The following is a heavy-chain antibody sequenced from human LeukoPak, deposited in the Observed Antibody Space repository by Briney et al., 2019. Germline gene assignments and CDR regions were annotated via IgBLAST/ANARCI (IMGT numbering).Heavy chain of an antibody. CDR3: ARDGDSSGWFSWFDP. CDR2: INPNSGGT. D-gene: IGHD6-19*01. J-gene: IGHJ5*02. Sequence: ASVKVSCKASGYTFTGYYMHWVRQAPGQGLEWMGWINPNSGGTNYAQKLQGWVTMTRDTSISTAYMELSRLRSDDTAVYYCARDGDSSGWFSWFDPWGQGTLVTVSS. CDR1: GYTFTGYY. V-gene: IGHV1-2*04.